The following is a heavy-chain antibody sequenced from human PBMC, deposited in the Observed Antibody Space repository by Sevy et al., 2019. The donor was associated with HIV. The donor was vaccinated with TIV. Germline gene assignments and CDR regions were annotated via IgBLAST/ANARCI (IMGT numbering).Heavy chain of an antibody. Sequence: GGSLRLSCAASGFTFSSYAMHRVRQAPGKGLEWVAVISYDGSNKYYADSVKGRFTISRDNSKNTLYLQMNSLRAEDTAVYYCARVWDYDFWSGYWDYWGQGTLVTVSS. CDR3: ARVWDYDFWSGYWDY. D-gene: IGHD3-3*01. CDR1: GFTFSSYA. J-gene: IGHJ4*02. V-gene: IGHV3-30-3*01. CDR2: ISYDGSNK.